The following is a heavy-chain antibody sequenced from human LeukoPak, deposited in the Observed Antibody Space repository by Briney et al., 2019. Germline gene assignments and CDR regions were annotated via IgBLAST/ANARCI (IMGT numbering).Heavy chain of an antibody. V-gene: IGHV3-64D*06. Sequence: GSLRLSCSASGFTFNSYAMHWVRQAPGEGLEYVSAISVNGGGTYYADPVKGRFTISRDNSKNMLYLQMSSLRAEDTAVYYCVKSAVAGTKYYDYWGQGTLVTVSS. CDR3: VKSAVAGTKYYDY. CDR2: ISVNGGGT. D-gene: IGHD6-19*01. CDR1: GFTFNSYA. J-gene: IGHJ4*02.